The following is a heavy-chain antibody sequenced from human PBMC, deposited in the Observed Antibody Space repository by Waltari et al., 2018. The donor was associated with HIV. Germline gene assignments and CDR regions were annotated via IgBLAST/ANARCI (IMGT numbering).Heavy chain of an antibody. CDR3: GRSPGRSVDY. V-gene: IGHV7-4-1*02. D-gene: IGHD3-10*01. J-gene: IGHJ4*02. Sequence: QVQLVQSGSELKAPGASVMVSCKASGYTFTTYGLNWVRQAPGQGLEWMGWINTKTGNPTYAQWFTGRFVFSLDTSVTSAYLQITSLRSEDTAVYYCGRSPGRSVDYWGQGTLVTVFS. CDR2: INTKTGNP. CDR1: GYTFTTYG.